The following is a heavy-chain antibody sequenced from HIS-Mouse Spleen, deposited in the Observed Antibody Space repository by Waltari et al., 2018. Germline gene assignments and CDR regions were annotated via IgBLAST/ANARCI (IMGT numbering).Heavy chain of an antibody. J-gene: IGHJ2*01. D-gene: IGHD6-13*01. CDR2: IYYSGST. V-gene: IGHV4-39*07. CDR3: AREIPYSSSWYDWYFDL. Sequence: QLQLQESGPGLVKPSETLSLTCTVSGGSISSSSYYWGWIRQPPGKGVGWIGSIYYSGSTYYNPSLKSRVTISVDTYKNQFALKLSSVTAADTAVYYCAREIPYSSSWYDWYFDLWGRGTLVTVSS. CDR1: GGSISSSSYY.